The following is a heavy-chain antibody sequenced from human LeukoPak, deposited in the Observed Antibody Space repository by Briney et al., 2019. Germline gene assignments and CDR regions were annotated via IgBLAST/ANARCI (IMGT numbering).Heavy chain of an antibody. CDR3: AKGIQLWSNYFDY. D-gene: IGHD5-18*01. V-gene: IGHV3-30*18. CDR2: ISYDGSNT. Sequence: GRSLRLSCAASGFTFSSYGMHWVRQAPGKGLEWVSVISYDGSNTYYADSVKGRFTISRDNSKNTLYLQMNSLRAEDTAVYYCAKGIQLWSNYFDYGGQETLDTVSS. CDR1: GFTFSSYG. J-gene: IGHJ4*02.